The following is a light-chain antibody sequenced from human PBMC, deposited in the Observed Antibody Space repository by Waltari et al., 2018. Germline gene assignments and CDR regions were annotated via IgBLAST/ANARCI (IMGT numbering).Light chain of an antibody. CDR2: EIS. CDR1: SSDVGGYNL. Sequence: QSALTQPASVSGSPGQSITISCTGTSSDVGGYNLVSWYQQHPGKAPKRMIYEISNRPSGVSNRFSGSKSGNTASLTISGLQAEDEADYYCSSYTSSSTLQVFGGGTKLTVL. CDR3: SSYTSSSTLQV. V-gene: IGLV2-14*01. J-gene: IGLJ3*02.